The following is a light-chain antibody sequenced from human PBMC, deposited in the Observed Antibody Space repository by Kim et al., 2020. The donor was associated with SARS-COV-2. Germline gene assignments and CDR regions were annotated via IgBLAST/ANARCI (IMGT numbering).Light chain of an antibody. J-gene: IGLJ3*02. CDR3: SSYTSTKTWV. Sequence: GQAITISCSGTSRDVGGYNYVSWYQQHPGKAPQLMIYDVERRPSGVSDRFSGSKSGNTASMTISGLQAEDEAVYYCSSYTSTKTWVFGGGTQLTVL. CDR1: SRDVGGYNY. CDR2: DVE. V-gene: IGLV2-14*03.